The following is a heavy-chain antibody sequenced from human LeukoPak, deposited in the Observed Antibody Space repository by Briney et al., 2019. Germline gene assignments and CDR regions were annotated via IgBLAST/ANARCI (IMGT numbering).Heavy chain of an antibody. CDR2: ISSSGSTI. Sequence: GGSLRLSCAASGFTFSDYYMSWIRQAPGKGLEGVSYISSSGSTIYYADSVKGRFTISRDNAKNSLYLQMNRLRAEDTAVYYCAGYTGRGYSYGDFDYWRQGTLVTVSS. V-gene: IGHV3-11*04. CDR3: AGYTGRGYSYGDFDY. CDR1: GFTFSDYY. J-gene: IGHJ4*02. D-gene: IGHD5-18*01.